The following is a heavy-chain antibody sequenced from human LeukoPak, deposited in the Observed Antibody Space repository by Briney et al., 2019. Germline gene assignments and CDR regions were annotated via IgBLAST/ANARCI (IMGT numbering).Heavy chain of an antibody. CDR2: INHSGST. V-gene: IGHV4-34*01. CDR3: ARGPAGAGMDV. Sequence: SETLSLTSAVYGGSFSGYYWSWIRQPPGKGLEWIGEINHSGSTNYNPSLKSRVTISVDTSKNQFSLKLSSVTAADTAVYYCARGPAGAGMDVWGKGTTVTVSS. D-gene: IGHD3-10*01. J-gene: IGHJ6*03. CDR1: GGSFSGYY.